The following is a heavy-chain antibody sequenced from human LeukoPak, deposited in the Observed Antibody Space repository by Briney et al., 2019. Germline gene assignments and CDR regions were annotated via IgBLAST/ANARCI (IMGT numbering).Heavy chain of an antibody. Sequence: SETLSLTCTVSGGSISNYYWSWIRQPAGKGLEWIGRIYTSGTTHYNPSLKSRVTMSVDTSKNQFSLNLSSVTAADTAVYYCARGRTPGDFDYWGQGTLVTVSS. CDR1: GGSISNYY. CDR3: ARGRTPGDFDY. D-gene: IGHD3-10*01. CDR2: IYTSGTT. J-gene: IGHJ4*02. V-gene: IGHV4-4*07.